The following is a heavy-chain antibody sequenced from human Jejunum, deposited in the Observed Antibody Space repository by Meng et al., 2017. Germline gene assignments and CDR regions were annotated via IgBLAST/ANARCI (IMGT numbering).Heavy chain of an antibody. V-gene: IGHV4-34*01. D-gene: IGHD3-3*01. J-gene: IGHJ4*02. CDR3: VDSKWSANY. CDR1: GGSFSGHY. CDR2: INDSGST. Sequence: QVQLQQVGAGRLKPSETPPLTFAVYGGSFSGHYWPWIRPPPGKGLEWIGEINDSGSTHYNPSLGSRVTISVDTSKSQFSLKLISVTAADTGVYYCVDSKWSANYWGQGTLVTVSS.